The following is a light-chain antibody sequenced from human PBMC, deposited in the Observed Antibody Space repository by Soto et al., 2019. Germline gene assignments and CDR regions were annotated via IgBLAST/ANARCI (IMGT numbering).Light chain of an antibody. Sequence: QLVLTQPPSVSGAPGQRVTISCTGSSSNIGAGYDVHWYQQLPGTAPKLLIYGNNNRPSGVPDRFSGSKSGSSAYLAIAGLQAEDEADYYCQSFDSSLSGSVFGGGTKLTVL. V-gene: IGLV1-40*01. CDR3: QSFDSSLSGSV. CDR2: GNN. CDR1: SSNIGAGYD. J-gene: IGLJ3*02.